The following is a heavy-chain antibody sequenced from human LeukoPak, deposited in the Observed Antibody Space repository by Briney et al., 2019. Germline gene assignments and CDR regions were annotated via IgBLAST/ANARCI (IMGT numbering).Heavy chain of an antibody. Sequence: GGSLRLSRAASGFTFSNYAMSWVRQAPGKGLEWVSTINDRGIATYYADSVKGRFTISRDNSKNTLSLQVSSLRAEDTAIYYCAKGLKTAVGPYKGYHYHMDVWGKGTTVTVSS. J-gene: IGHJ6*03. CDR3: AKGLKTAVGPYKGYHYHMDV. D-gene: IGHD5-18*01. CDR1: GFTFSNYA. CDR2: INDRGIAT. V-gene: IGHV3-23*01.